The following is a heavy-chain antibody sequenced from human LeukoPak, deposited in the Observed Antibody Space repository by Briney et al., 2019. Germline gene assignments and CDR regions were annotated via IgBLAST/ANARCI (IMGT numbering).Heavy chain of an antibody. CDR3: AKDNDNYYGMDV. Sequence: GGSLRLPCAASGFTFSSYGMHWVRQAPGKGLEWVAVISYDGSNKYYADSVKGRFTISRDNSKNTLYLQMNSLRAEDTAVYYCAKDNDNYYGMDVWGQGTTVTVSS. CDR1: GFTFSSYG. D-gene: IGHD2-8*01. J-gene: IGHJ6*02. CDR2: ISYDGSNK. V-gene: IGHV3-30*18.